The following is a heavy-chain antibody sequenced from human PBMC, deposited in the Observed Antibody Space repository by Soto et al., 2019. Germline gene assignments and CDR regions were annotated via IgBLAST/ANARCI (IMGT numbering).Heavy chain of an antibody. Sequence: EVQLVESGGGLVQPGRSLRLSCAASGFTFDDYAMHWVRQAPGKGLEWVSGIFWNSGSIGYADSVKGRFTISRDNAKNSLYLQMNSLRAEDTALYYCAKDILKRSRSLGNYAYHYYGMDVWGQGTTVTVSS. D-gene: IGHD1-7*01. V-gene: IGHV3-9*01. CDR1: GFTFDDYA. J-gene: IGHJ6*02. CDR3: AKDILKRSRSLGNYAYHYYGMDV. CDR2: IFWNSGSI.